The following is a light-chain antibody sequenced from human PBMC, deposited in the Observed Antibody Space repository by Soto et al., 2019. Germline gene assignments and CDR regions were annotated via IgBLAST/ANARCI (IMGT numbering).Light chain of an antibody. CDR3: QQYNNWPQT. V-gene: IGKV3-15*01. CDR2: GAS. CDR1: QSVSSN. J-gene: IGKJ4*01. Sequence: EIVMTQSPATLSVSPGERATLSCRASQSVSSNLAWYQQKPGQAPRLLIYGASTRATGIPARFSGSGSGTEFTLTISSLQSEDFAVYYCQQYNNWPQTSGGGTKVEIK.